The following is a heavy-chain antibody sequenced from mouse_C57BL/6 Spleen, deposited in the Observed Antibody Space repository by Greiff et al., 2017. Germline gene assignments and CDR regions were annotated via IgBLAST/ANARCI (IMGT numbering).Heavy chain of an antibody. Sequence: QVQLQQSGAELMKPGASVKLSCKATGYTFTGFWIEWVKQRPGHGLEWIGEFLPGSGSTNYTAKFTGKATFTADTSSNTADMQLSSLTTEDSAIYYCARQAWLAYWGQGTLVTVSA. CDR2: FLPGSGST. CDR1: GYTFTGFW. V-gene: IGHV1-9*01. CDR3: ARQAWLAY. J-gene: IGHJ3*01.